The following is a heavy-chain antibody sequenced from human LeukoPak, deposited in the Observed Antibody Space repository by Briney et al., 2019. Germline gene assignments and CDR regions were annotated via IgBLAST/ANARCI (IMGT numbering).Heavy chain of an antibody. V-gene: IGHV1-69*13. Sequence: SVKVSCKASGGTFSSYAISWVRQAPGQGLEWMGGIIPIFGTANYAQKFQGRVTITADESTSTAYMELSSLRSEGTAVYYCAKGSRNSSGWYDYWGQGTLVTVSS. CDR2: IIPIFGTA. D-gene: IGHD6-19*01. CDR3: AKGSRNSSGWYDY. J-gene: IGHJ4*02. CDR1: GGTFSSYA.